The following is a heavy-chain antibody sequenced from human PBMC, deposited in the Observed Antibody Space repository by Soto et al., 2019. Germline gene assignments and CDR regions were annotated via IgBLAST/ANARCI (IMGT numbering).Heavy chain of an antibody. CDR1: GGSISSGDYY. D-gene: IGHD3-16*01. Sequence: QVQLQESGPGLVKPSQTLSLTCTVSGGSISSGDYYWRWIRQPPGKGLEWIGYIYYSGRTYYNPSLKRRVTISVDTSKNPFSLKLSSVTAADTAVYYCARRSLGRGAFDIWGHGRMVAVSS. CDR3: ARRSLGRGAFDI. J-gene: IGHJ3*02. V-gene: IGHV4-30-4*01. CDR2: IYYSGRT.